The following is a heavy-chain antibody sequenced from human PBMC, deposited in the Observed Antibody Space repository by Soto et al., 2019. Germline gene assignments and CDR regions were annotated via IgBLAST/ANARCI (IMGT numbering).Heavy chain of an antibody. CDR2: ISGSGGST. CDR3: AIAAAPGGTYVPLSF. J-gene: IGHJ4*02. D-gene: IGHD1-26*01. V-gene: IGHV3-23*01. CDR1: GFTFSSYG. Sequence: GGSLRLSCVASGFTFSSYGMSWVRQAPGKGLEWVSSISGSGGSTYYADSVKGRFTISRDNSKNTLYLQMNSLRAEDTAVYYCAIAAAPGGTYVPLSFWGKGTLVTVSS.